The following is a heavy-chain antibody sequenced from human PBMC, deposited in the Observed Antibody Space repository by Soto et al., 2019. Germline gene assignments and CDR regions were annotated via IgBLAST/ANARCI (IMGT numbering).Heavy chain of an antibody. V-gene: IGHV3-33*01. CDR3: ARDKYSGYNDAFDI. CDR1: GFTFSSYG. J-gene: IGHJ3*02. D-gene: IGHD5-12*01. Sequence: QPGGSLRLSCAASGFTFSSYGMHWVRQAPGKGLEWVAVIWYDGSNKYYADSVKGRFTISRDNSKNTLYLQMNSLRAEDTAVYYCARDKYSGYNDAFDIWGQGTMVTVSS. CDR2: IWYDGSNK.